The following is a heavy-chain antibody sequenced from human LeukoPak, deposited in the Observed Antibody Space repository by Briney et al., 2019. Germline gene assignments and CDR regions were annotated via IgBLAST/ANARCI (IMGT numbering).Heavy chain of an antibody. D-gene: IGHD1-26*01. V-gene: IGHV3-30-3*01. CDR3: AREDSEAFDY. J-gene: IGHJ4*02. CDR2: ISYDGSNK. Sequence: PGRSLRLSCAASGFTFSSYTMHWVRQAPGKGLEWVAVISYDGSNKYYADSVKGRFTISRDNSKNTLYLQINSLRAEDTAVYYCAREDSEAFDYWGQGTLVTVSS. CDR1: GFTFSSYT.